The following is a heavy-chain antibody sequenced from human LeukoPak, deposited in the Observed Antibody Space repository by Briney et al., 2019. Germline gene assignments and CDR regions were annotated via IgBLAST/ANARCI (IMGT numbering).Heavy chain of an antibody. V-gene: IGHV3-7*05. D-gene: IGHD1-26*01. CDR3: ARGMYSGSSPADY. CDR2: IKQDGSEK. J-gene: IGHJ4*02. CDR1: GFTFSNYW. Sequence: GGSLRLSCAASGFTFSNYWMGWGRQAPGKGLEWVANIKQDGSEKYYVDSVKGRFTISRDNAKNSLYLQMNCLRAEDTAVYYCARGMYSGSSPADYWGQGTLVTVSS.